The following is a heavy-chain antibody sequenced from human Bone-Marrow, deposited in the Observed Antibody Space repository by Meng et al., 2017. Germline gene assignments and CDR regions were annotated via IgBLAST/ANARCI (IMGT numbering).Heavy chain of an antibody. J-gene: IGHJ4*02. V-gene: IGHV3-74*01. D-gene: IGHD3-16*01. CDR2: INSDGSST. Sequence: GESLKISCAASGFTFSSYWMHWVRQAPGKGLVWVSRINSDGSSTSYVDSVKGRFTISRDNAKNTLYLQMNSLRAEDAAVYYCARDPGTLGELETYDYWGQGTLDTVSS. CDR3: ARDPGTLGELETYDY. CDR1: GFTFSSYW.